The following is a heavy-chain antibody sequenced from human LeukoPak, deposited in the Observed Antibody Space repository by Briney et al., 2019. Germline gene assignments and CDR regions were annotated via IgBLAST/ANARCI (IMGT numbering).Heavy chain of an antibody. CDR3: ARDRSPEGYYDSSHWDYYHGMDV. Sequence: PSETLSLTCTVSGSSIRNYYWSWIRQPPGKGLEWIGYIYYSGSTNYNPSLKSRVTISVDTSKNQFSLNLSSVTAADTAMYYCARDRSPEGYYDSSHWDYYHGMDVWGQGTTVTVSS. V-gene: IGHV4-59*01. CDR1: GSSIRNYY. CDR2: IYYSGST. J-gene: IGHJ6*02. D-gene: IGHD3-22*01.